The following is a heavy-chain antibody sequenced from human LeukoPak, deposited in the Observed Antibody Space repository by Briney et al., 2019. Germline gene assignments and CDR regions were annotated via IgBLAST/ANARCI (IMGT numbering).Heavy chain of an antibody. CDR2: IRYVVSTK. D-gene: IGHD3-10*01. J-gene: IGHJ3*02. Sequence: VGSLRLSCAASGFTFSIYTMHSVRHAPRKGLEWVAVIRYVVSTKYYADSVKGRLTMSRDNSKNTLYLQMNSLRAEDTAVYYCAKDGAWFGELWLGDAFDIWGQGTMVTVSS. V-gene: IGHV3-30*02. CDR3: AKDGAWFGELWLGDAFDI. CDR1: GFTFSIYT.